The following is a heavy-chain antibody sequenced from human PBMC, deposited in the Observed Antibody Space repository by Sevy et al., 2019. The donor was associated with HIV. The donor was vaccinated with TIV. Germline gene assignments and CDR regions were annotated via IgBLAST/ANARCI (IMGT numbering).Heavy chain of an antibody. CDR3: ATMASGSNYFDF. J-gene: IGHJ4*02. Sequence: SETLSLTCTVSGGSISSYFWNWIRQPPGKGLEWIGYIYYSGSTYYNPSLKSRVTISVDTSKNQLSLKLFSVTAADSAVYYCATMASGSNYFDFWGQGTLVTVSS. CDR2: IYYSGST. D-gene: IGHD3-10*01. CDR1: GGSISSYF. V-gene: IGHV4-59*01.